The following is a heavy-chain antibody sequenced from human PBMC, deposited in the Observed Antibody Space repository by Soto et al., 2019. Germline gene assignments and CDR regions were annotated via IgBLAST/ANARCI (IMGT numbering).Heavy chain of an antibody. CDR3: AKAGNVDTAMVLGDYHYGMDV. CDR1: GFTFSSYS. D-gene: IGHD5-18*01. J-gene: IGHJ6*02. CDR2: ISSSSSYI. Sequence: GGSLRLSCAASGFTFSSYSMNWVRQAPGKGLEWVSSISSSSSYIYYADSVKGRFTISRDNAKNSLYLQMNSLRAEDTAVYYCAKAGNVDTAMVLGDYHYGMDVWAQGTTVTVYS. V-gene: IGHV3-21*04.